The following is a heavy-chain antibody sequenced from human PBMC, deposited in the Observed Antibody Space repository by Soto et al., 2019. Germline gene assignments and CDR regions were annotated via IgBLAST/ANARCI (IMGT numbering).Heavy chain of an antibody. CDR2: IYYSGST. Sequence: TSETLSLSCTVSGGSISSYYWSWIRQPPGKGLEWIGYIYYSGSTNYNPSLKSRVTISVDTSKNQFSLKLSSVTAADTAVYYCARYMTTMYYIDYWGQGTLVTVSS. CDR3: ARYMTTMYYIDY. J-gene: IGHJ4*02. V-gene: IGHV4-59*01. CDR1: GGSISSYY. D-gene: IGHD4-17*01.